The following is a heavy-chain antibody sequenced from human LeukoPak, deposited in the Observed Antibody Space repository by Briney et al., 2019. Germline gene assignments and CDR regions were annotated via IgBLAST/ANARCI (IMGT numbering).Heavy chain of an antibody. Sequence: ASVKVSCKASGCTFTGYYMHWVRQAPGQGLEWMGWINPNSGGTNYAQKFQGWVTMTRDTSISTAYMELSRLRSDDTAVYYCARGLRGYSYGNNWFDPWGQGTLVTVSS. CDR2: INPNSGGT. J-gene: IGHJ5*02. CDR3: ARGLRGYSYGNNWFDP. CDR1: GCTFTGYY. D-gene: IGHD5-18*01. V-gene: IGHV1-2*04.